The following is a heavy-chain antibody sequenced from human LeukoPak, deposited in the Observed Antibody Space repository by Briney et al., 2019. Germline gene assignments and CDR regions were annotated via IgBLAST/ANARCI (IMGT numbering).Heavy chain of an antibody. CDR2: FDPEDGET. D-gene: IGHD6-6*01. CDR3: ARDRHSSSSEAYYFDY. V-gene: IGHV1-24*01. CDR1: GYTLTELS. Sequence: ASVKVSCKVSGYTLTELSMHWVRQAPGKGLEWMGGFDPEDGETIYAQKFQGRVTITADKSTSTAYMELSSLRSEDTAVYYCARDRHSSSSEAYYFDYWGQGTLVTVSS. J-gene: IGHJ4*02.